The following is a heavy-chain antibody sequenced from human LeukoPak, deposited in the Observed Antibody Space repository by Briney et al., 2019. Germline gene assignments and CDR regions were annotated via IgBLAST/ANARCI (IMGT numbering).Heavy chain of an antibody. CDR2: ITAYNRNT. CDR3: ARAGATLTTHFDY. Sequence: ASVNVSCKASGFSFPTYGISWVRQAPGQGRDGMGWITAYNRNTNYAQKFQGRITMTTDTSTSPAYMELRSLRSDDTAVYYCARAGATLTTHFDYWGQGTLLTVSS. V-gene: IGHV1-18*01. CDR1: GFSFPTYG. D-gene: IGHD4-11*01. J-gene: IGHJ4*02.